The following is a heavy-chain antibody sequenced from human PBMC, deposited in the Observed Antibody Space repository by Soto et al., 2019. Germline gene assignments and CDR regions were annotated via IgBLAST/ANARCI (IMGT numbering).Heavy chain of an antibody. CDR1: GFTYINYA. CDR2: ISGSGGSR. D-gene: IGHD6-6*01. Sequence: GGSLRLSCAASGFTYINYAMNWVRQAPGKGLEWVSTISGSGGSRYYADAVKGRFTISRDNSKNTVFLQMDSLRAEDTAVYYCAKDFYSTSPYYFDFWGQGTLVTVSS. V-gene: IGHV3-23*01. J-gene: IGHJ4*02. CDR3: AKDFYSTSPYYFDF.